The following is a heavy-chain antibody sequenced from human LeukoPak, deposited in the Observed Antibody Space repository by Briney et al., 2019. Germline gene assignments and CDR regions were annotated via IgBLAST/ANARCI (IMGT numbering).Heavy chain of an antibody. V-gene: IGHV3-21*01. J-gene: IGHJ4*02. Sequence: GGCLRLSCAASGFTFSSYSMNWVRQAPGKGLEWVSSMSSSSGYIYYADSVKGRFTISRDNAKNSLYLQMNSLRAEDTAVYYCARDLYTLGYWGQGTLVTVSS. CDR2: MSSSSGYI. CDR1: GFTFSSYS. D-gene: IGHD3-16*01. CDR3: ARDLYTLGY.